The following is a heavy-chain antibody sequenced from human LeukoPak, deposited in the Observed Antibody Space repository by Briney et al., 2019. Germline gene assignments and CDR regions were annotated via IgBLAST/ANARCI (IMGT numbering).Heavy chain of an antibody. J-gene: IGHJ3*02. Sequence: PGGSLRLSCAASGFTFSSYAMNWVRQAPGKGLEWVANIKGDGSEKHFVDSVKGRFTISRDNAKNSLYLQMNSLRAEDTAVYYCARESLRNYDILTGYYNLHAFDIWGQGTMVTVSS. V-gene: IGHV3-7*01. CDR3: ARESLRNYDILTGYYNLHAFDI. D-gene: IGHD3-9*01. CDR2: IKGDGSEK. CDR1: GFTFSSYA.